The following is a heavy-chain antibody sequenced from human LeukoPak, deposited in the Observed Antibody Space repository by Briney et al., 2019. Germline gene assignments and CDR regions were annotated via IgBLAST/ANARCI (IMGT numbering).Heavy chain of an antibody. CDR1: GFTFGDYA. J-gene: IGHJ4*02. D-gene: IGHD3-3*01. Sequence: PGGSLRLSCTASGFTFGDYAMSWFRQAPGKGLEWVGRIKSKTDGGTTDYAAPVKGRFTISRDDSKNTLYLQMNSLKTEDTAVYYCTTDVFSTSFGVAPRGWGQGTLVTVSS. CDR2: IKSKTDGGTT. CDR3: TTDVFSTSFGVAPRG. V-gene: IGHV3-15*01.